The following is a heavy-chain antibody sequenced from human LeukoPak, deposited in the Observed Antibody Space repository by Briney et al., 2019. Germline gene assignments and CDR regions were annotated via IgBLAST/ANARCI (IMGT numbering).Heavy chain of an antibody. Sequence: GGSLRLSCAASGFTFSSYAMSWVRQAPGKGLEWVSAISGSGGSTYYADSVKGRFTISRDNSKNTLYLQMNSLRAEDTAVYCCAKEGSSSWYPTIDYWGQGTLVTVSS. CDR1: GFTFSSYA. CDR2: ISGSGGST. CDR3: AKEGSSSWYPTIDY. V-gene: IGHV3-23*01. J-gene: IGHJ4*02. D-gene: IGHD6-13*01.